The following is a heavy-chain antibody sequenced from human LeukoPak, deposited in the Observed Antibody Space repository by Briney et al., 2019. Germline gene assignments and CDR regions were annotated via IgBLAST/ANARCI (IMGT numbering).Heavy chain of an antibody. D-gene: IGHD2-21*02. CDR1: GGSISSSSYY. Sequence: SETLFLTCTVSGGSISSSSYYWGWIRQPPGKGLEWIGSIYYSGSTYYNPSLKSRVTISVDTSKNQFSLKLSSVTAADTAVYYCARVLVVTAILDYWGQGTLVTVSS. J-gene: IGHJ4*02. V-gene: IGHV4-39*07. CDR2: IYYSGST. CDR3: ARVLVVTAILDY.